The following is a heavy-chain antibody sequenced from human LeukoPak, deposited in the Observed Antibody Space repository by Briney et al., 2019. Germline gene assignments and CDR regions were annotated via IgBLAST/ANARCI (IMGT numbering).Heavy chain of an antibody. Sequence: GASVKVSCKASGYTFTSYDINWVRQATGQGLEWMGWMNPNSGNTGYAQKFQGRVTMTRNTSISTAYMELSSLRSEDTAVYYCASQLYYYDSSGYYSVYIRGYYYGMDVWGQGTTVTVSS. D-gene: IGHD3-22*01. CDR2: MNPNSGNT. J-gene: IGHJ6*02. CDR3: ASQLYYYDSSGYYSVYIRGYYYGMDV. CDR1: GYTFTSYD. V-gene: IGHV1-8*01.